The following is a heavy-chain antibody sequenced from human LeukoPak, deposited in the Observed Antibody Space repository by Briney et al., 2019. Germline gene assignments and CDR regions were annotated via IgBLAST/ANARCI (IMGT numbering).Heavy chain of an antibody. V-gene: IGHV3-43D*03. CDR3: AKDGVVVVPAAIGYYYYYMDV. CDR2: ISWDGGST. D-gene: IGHD2-2*02. Sequence: GGSLRLSCAASGFTFDDYAMHWVRQAPGKGLEWVSLISWDGGSTYYADSVKGRFTISRDNSKNSLYLQMNSLRAEDTALYYCAKDGVVVVPAAIGYYYYYMDVWGKGTTVTVSS. CDR1: GFTFDDYA. J-gene: IGHJ6*03.